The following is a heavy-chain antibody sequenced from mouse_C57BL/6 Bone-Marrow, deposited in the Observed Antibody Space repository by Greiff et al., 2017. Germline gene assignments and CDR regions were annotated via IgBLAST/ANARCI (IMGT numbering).Heavy chain of an antibody. J-gene: IGHJ4*01. CDR2: ISDGGSYT. V-gene: IGHV5-4*01. CDR1: GFTFSSYA. Sequence: EVQVVESGGGLVKPGGSLKLSCAASGFTFSSYAMSWVRQTPEKRLEWVATISDGGSYTYYPDNVKGRFTISRDNAKNNLYLQMSHRKSEDTAMYYCASDFYDGDYWGQGTSVTVSS. CDR3: ASDFYDGDY. D-gene: IGHD2-3*01.